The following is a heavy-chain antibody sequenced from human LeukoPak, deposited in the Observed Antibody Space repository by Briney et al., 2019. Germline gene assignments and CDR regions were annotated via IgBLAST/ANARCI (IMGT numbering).Heavy chain of an antibody. V-gene: IGHV3-7*01. J-gene: IGHJ5*02. Sequence: GGSLRLSCAASGFTFSNAWMSWVRQAPGKGLEWVANIKQDGSEKYYVDSVKGRFTISRDNAKNSLHLQMNSLRAEDTAVYYCAREALLWFGELPPLYNWFDPWGQGTLVTVSS. D-gene: IGHD3-10*01. CDR3: AREALLWFGELPPLYNWFDP. CDR1: GFTFSNAW. CDR2: IKQDGSEK.